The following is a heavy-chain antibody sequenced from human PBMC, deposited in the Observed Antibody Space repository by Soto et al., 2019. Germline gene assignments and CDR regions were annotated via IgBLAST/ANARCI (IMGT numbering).Heavy chain of an antibody. Sequence: QVQLVESGGGVVQPGRSLRLSCAASGFIFSSYGMHWVRQAPGKGLEWVAVISYDGSNKYYADSVKGRFTISRDNSKNTLYLQMNSQRAEDTAVYYFAIVGPRNFYVGNYFDYLGQGTLVTVSS. J-gene: IGHJ4*02. CDR3: AIVGPRNFYVGNYFDY. D-gene: IGHD3-16*01. CDR1: GFIFSSYG. CDR2: ISYDGSNK. V-gene: IGHV3-30*03.